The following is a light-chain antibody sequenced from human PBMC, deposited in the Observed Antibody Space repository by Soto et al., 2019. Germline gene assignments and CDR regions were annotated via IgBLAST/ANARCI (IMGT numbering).Light chain of an antibody. CDR1: QSVSSN. CDR3: QQYNNWPRT. V-gene: IGKV3-15*01. J-gene: IGKJ1*01. CDR2: GAS. Sequence: EIVMTHSPATLSVSPGERATLSCRASQSVSSNLAWYQQKPGQAPRPLIYGASTRAPGIPDRFRGSGSGTEFTLTISSLESEDFAVYYCQQYNNWPRTFGQGTKVDIK.